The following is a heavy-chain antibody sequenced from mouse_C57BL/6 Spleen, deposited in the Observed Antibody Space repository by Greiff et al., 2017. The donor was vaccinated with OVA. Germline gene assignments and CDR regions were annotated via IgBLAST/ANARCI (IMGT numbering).Heavy chain of an antibody. Sequence: EVHLVESGGGLVKPGGSLKLSCAASGFTFSSYAMSWVRQTPEKRLEWVATISDGGSYTYYPDNVKGRFTISRDNAKNNLYLQMSHLKSEDTAMYYCARDRRSSYWYFDVWGTGTTVTVSS. CDR2: ISDGGSYT. CDR3: ARDRRSSYWYFDV. V-gene: IGHV5-4*01. D-gene: IGHD1-1*01. J-gene: IGHJ1*03. CDR1: GFTFSSYA.